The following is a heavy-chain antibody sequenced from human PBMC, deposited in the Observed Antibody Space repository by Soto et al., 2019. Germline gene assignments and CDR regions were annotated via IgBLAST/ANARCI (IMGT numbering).Heavy chain of an antibody. D-gene: IGHD6-13*01. V-gene: IGHV6-1*01. J-gene: IGHJ6*03. CDR3: ARAPKGIFGEPEGGIAAAGTRASDYYYYMDV. Sequence: PSQTLSLTCAISGDSVSSNSAAWNWIRQSPSRGLEWLGRTYYRSKWYNDYAVSVKSRITINPDTSRNQFSLQLNSVTPEDTAVYYCARAPKGIFGEPEGGIAAAGTRASDYYYYMDVWGKGTTVTVSS. CDR1: GDSVSSNSAA. CDR2: TYYRSKWYN.